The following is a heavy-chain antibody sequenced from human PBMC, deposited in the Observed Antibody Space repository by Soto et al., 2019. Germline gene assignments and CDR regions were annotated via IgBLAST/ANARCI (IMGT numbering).Heavy chain of an antibody. CDR1: GFTFSTYS. D-gene: IGHD6-6*01. J-gene: IGHJ6*02. V-gene: IGHV3-48*02. Sequence: EVKLVESGGDLVQPGGSLRLSCAASGFTFSTYSMNWVRQAPGKGLEWVSYISSRSYTIYYVDSVKGRCTISRDNAKNSLYLQMNSLRDEDTAVYYCARGGSSSDNGIDVWGQGTTVTVSS. CDR3: ARGGSSSDNGIDV. CDR2: ISSRSYTI.